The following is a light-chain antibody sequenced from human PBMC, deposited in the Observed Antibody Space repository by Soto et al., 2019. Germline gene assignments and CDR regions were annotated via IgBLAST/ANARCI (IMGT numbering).Light chain of an antibody. CDR3: QQRDSTLST. CDR1: HDISGY. J-gene: IGKJ3*01. Sequence: DIQMTQSPSSLSASVGDRVTLTCRASHDISGYLNWYQQRPGKAPKLLIFGASGLQTGVPPRFSGSGSGTDFYLTISSLQPDDFATYYCQQRDSTLSTFGPGTRVDFQ. CDR2: GAS. V-gene: IGKV1-39*01.